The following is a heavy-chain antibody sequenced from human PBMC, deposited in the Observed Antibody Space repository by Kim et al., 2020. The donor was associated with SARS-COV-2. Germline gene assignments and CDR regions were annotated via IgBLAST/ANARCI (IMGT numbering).Heavy chain of an antibody. J-gene: IGHJ6*02. CDR3: AKGSVDTAMVTQTNYGMDV. D-gene: IGHD5-18*01. Sequence: GGSLRLSCAASGFTFSSYGMHWVRQAPGKGLEWVAVISYDGSNKYYADSVKGRFTISRDNSKNTLYLQMNSLRAEDTAVYYCAKGSVDTAMVTQTNYGMDVWGQGTTVTVSS. CDR2: ISYDGSNK. V-gene: IGHV3-30*18. CDR1: GFTFSSYG.